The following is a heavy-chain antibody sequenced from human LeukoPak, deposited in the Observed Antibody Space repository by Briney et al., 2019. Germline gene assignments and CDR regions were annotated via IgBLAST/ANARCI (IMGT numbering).Heavy chain of an antibody. D-gene: IGHD1-26*01. CDR1: GFTVSSNS. J-gene: IGHJ4*02. CDR3: ARGGHDGTYYLSY. V-gene: IGHV3-53*01. Sequence: PGGSLRLSCTISGFTVSSNSMSWVRQAPGKGLEWVSFIYSDNTHYSDSVKGRFTISRDNSKNTLYLQMNSLRAEDTAVYYCARGGHDGTYYLSYWGQGTLVTVSS. CDR2: IYSDNT.